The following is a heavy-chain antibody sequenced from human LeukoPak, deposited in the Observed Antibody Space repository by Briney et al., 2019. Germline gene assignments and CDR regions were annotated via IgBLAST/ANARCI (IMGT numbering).Heavy chain of an antibody. D-gene: IGHD2-2*01. CDR3: ARHGGYCSSTSCRYSSGWYVDY. CDR2: INHSGST. J-gene: IGHJ4*02. V-gene: IGHV4-34*01. Sequence: SETLSLTCAVYGGSFSGYYWSWIRQPPGKGLEWIGEINHSGSTNYNPSLKSRVTISVDTSKNQFSLKLSSVTAADTAVYYCARHGGYCSSTSCRYSSGWYVDYWGQGTLVTVSS. CDR1: GGSFSGYY.